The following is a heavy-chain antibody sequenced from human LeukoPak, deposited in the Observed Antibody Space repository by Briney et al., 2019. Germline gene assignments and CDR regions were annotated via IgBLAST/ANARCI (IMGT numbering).Heavy chain of an antibody. Sequence: GGSLRLSCAASGFTFSSYGMNWVRQAPGKGLEWVSSISSSSSYIYYADSVKGRFTISRDNAKNSLYLQMNSLRAEDTAVYYCARVGYCSSSSCSHDAFDIWGQGTMVTVSS. J-gene: IGHJ3*02. V-gene: IGHV3-21*01. D-gene: IGHD2-2*01. CDR1: GFTFSSYG. CDR2: ISSSSSYI. CDR3: ARVGYCSSSSCSHDAFDI.